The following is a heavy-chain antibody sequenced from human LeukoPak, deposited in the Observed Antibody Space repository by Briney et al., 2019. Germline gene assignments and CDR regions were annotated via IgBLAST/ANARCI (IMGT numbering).Heavy chain of an antibody. D-gene: IGHD5-12*01. CDR2: IHPDGSIA. V-gene: IGHV3-74*03. CDR3: APQQTYSPYNWFDP. J-gene: IGHJ5*02. Sequence: GGSLRLSCVGSGFTISNYWMHWVRQAPGTGLVWVSRIHPDGSIATYADSVKGRFTISRDNAKNTLYLQMNSLRAEDTAVYYCAPQQTYSPYNWFDPWGQGTLVTVSS. CDR1: GFTISNYW.